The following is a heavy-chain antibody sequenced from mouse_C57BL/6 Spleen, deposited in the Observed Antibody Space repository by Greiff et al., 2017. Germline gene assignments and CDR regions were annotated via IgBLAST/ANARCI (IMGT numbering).Heavy chain of an antibody. D-gene: IGHD1-1*01. CDR1: GYTFTSYW. CDR3: AFTTVDYFDY. CDR2: IDPSDSYT. J-gene: IGHJ2*01. Sequence: QVQLQQPGAELVRPGTSVKLSCKASGYTFTSYWMHWVKQRPGQGLEWIGVIDPSDSYTNYNQKFKGKATLTVDTSSSTAYMQLSSLTSEDSAVYYCAFTTVDYFDYWGQGTTLTVSS. V-gene: IGHV1-59*01.